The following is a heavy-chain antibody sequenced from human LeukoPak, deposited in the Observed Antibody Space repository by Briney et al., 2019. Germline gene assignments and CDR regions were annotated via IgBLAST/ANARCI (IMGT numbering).Heavy chain of an antibody. Sequence: SETLSLTCTVSGGSISSYYWSWIRQPAGKGLELIGRIYTSGSTNYNPSLKSRVTMSVDTSKNQFSLKLSSVTAADTAVYYCARGTYSNYVHNWFDPWGQGTLVTVSS. J-gene: IGHJ5*02. CDR3: ARGTYSNYVHNWFDP. CDR1: GGSISSYY. V-gene: IGHV4-4*07. D-gene: IGHD4-11*01. CDR2: IYTSGST.